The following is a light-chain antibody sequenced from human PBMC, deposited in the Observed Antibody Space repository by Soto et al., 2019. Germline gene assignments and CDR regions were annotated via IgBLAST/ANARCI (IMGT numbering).Light chain of an antibody. CDR3: QQYNSYPMYT. Sequence: DIQLTQSPSTLFASVGDRVTITSRASQSSSSWLAWYQQKPGKAPKLLIYDASSLESGVPSRFSGSGSGTEFPITIRSPQPDDFATYYCQQYNSYPMYTFGQGTKMEIK. J-gene: IGKJ2*01. CDR1: QSSSSW. V-gene: IGKV1-5*01. CDR2: DAS.